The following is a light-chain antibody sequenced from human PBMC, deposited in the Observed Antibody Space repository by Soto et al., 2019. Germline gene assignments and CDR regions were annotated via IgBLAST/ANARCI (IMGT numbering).Light chain of an antibody. CDR3: QQYGSSPKT. Sequence: EIVLTQSPGTLSLSPGQRATLSCRASQSVSSGNLAWYQQKPGQAPRLLIYGTSNRATGIPDRFSGSGSGTDFTLTIIRLEREDFAVYYCQQYGSSPKTFGQGNKVDIK. CDR1: QSVSSGN. J-gene: IGKJ1*01. CDR2: GTS. V-gene: IGKV3-20*01.